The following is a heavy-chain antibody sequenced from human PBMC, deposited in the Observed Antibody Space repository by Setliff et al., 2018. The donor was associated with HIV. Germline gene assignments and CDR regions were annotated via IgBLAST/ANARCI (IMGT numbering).Heavy chain of an antibody. D-gene: IGHD2-21*01. CDR1: GGTFSKYA. V-gene: IGHV1-69*06. CDR3: ARGVDCGGDCYPDY. Sequence: AASVKVSCKPSGGTFSKYAINWVRQAPGQGLEWMGKIIPIFGTTNYAQKFQGRVTITADKSTSTVHMEVRSLRSEDTAMYYCARGVDCGGDCYPDYWGQGTLVTVSS. CDR2: IIPIFGTT. J-gene: IGHJ4*02.